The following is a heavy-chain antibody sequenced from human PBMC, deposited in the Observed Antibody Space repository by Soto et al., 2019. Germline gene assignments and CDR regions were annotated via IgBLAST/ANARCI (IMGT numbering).Heavy chain of an antibody. CDR2: IYYSVSS. Sequence: SETLSLTCTVSGGSISSGDYYWSWILHVPGKGLEWIGYIYYSVSSYYNPSLKSRVIIAVDTSKNHFSLKLSSVTAADTAVYYCARRSGWSERWGQENIVTISS. V-gene: IGHV4-30-4*01. CDR3: ARRSGWSER. CDR1: GGSISSGDYY. J-gene: IGHJ5*02.